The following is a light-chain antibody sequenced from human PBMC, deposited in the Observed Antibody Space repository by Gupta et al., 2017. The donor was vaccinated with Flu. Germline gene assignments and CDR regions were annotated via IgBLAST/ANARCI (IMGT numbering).Light chain of an antibody. J-gene: IGKJ2*01. CDR1: QGIRSY. V-gene: IGKV1-9*01. CDR3: QQHNSYPPYI. CDR2: AAS. Sequence: DIQLTQSPSFLSASVGDRVTITCRARQGIRSYLAWYQQKPGKAPKLLIYAASTWQRGVPSRFGGSDYGKQLTLTISSRQPEDFAAYYCQQHNSYPPYIFGQGTKLEIK.